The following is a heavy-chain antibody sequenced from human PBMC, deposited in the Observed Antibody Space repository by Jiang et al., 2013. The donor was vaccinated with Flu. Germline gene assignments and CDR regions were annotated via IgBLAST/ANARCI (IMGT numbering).Heavy chain of an antibody. Sequence: SAYNGNTNYAQKLQGRVTMTTDTSTSTAYMELRSLRSDDTAVYYCARDPFDYDFWSGYPKGVKGMDVWGQGTTVTVSS. D-gene: IGHD3-3*01. J-gene: IGHJ6*02. CDR2: SAYNGNT. V-gene: IGHV1-18*01. CDR3: ARDPFDYDFWSGYPKGVKGMDV.